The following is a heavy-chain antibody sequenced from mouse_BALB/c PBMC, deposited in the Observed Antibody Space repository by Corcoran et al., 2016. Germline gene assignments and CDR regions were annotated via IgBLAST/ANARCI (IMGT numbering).Heavy chain of an antibody. J-gene: IGHJ3*01. D-gene: IGHD1-1*01. CDR3: ARLHYYGLFAY. CDR1: GCDFSRYW. V-gene: IGHV4-1*02. CDR2: INPDSSTI. Sequence: EVKLLESGGGLVQPGGSLKLSCAASGCDFSRYWMSWVRQAPGKGLEWIGEINPDSSTINYTPSLKDKFIISRDNAKNTLYLQMSKVRSEDTALYYCARLHYYGLFAYWGQGTLVTVSA.